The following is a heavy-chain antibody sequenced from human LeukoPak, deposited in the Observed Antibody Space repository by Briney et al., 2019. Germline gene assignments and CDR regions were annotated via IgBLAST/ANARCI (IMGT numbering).Heavy chain of an antibody. CDR2: INPNSDAT. CDR1: GYTFTAYY. CDR3: ARDPIVEAGYYYGMDV. J-gene: IGHJ6*02. Sequence: GASVRVSCKASGYTFTAYYMHWVRQAPGQGLEWMGWINPNSDATNYAQNFQGRVTMNADTSIRKAYLDLSRLRSDDSAVYYCARDPIVEAGYYYGMDVWGQGTTVTVSS. V-gene: IGHV1-2*02. D-gene: IGHD3-22*01.